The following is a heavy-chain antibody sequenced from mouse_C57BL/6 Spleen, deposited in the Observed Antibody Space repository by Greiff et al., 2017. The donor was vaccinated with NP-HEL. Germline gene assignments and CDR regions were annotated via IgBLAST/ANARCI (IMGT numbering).Heavy chain of an antibody. V-gene: IGHV1-74*01. J-gene: IGHJ4*01. CDR1: GYTFTSYW. D-gene: IGHD1-1*02. Sequence: QVQLQQSGAELVQPGASVKVSCTASGYTFTSYWMHWVKQRPGQGLEWIGRIHPSDSDTNYTQKVKGKATLTVDKSSTTAYMQFSRRTSEDFAVYYCAPLYGLDYWGQGTSVTVSS. CDR2: IHPSDSDT. CDR3: APLYGLDY.